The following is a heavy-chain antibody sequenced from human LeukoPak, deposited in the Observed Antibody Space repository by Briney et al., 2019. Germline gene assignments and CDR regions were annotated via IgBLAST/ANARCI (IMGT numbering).Heavy chain of an antibody. CDR2: IYYSGGT. V-gene: IGHV4-59*01. J-gene: IGHJ4*02. Sequence: ASETLSLTCTVSGGSISSYYWSWIRQPPGKGLEWIGYIYYSGGTNYNPSLKSRVTISVDTSKNQFSLKLSSVTAADTAVYYCARIAVAGIDYWGQGTLVTVSS. D-gene: IGHD6-19*01. CDR3: ARIAVAGIDY. CDR1: GGSISSYY.